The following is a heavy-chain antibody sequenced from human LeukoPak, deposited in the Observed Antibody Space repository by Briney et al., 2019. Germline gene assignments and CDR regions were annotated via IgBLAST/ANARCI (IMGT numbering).Heavy chain of an antibody. V-gene: IGHV3-21*01. J-gene: IGHJ3*02. CDR3: ARDTPNGDYVDAFDI. Sequence: GGSLRLSCAASGFTFSSYSMNWVRQAPGKGLKWVSSISSSSSYIYYADSVKGRFTISRDNAKNSLYLQMNSLRAEDTAVYYCARDTPNGDYVDAFDIWGQGTMVTVSS. D-gene: IGHD4-17*01. CDR2: ISSSSSYI. CDR1: GFTFSSYS.